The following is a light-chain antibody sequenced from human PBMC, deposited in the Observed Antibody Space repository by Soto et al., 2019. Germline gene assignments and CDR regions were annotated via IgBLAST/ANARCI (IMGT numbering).Light chain of an antibody. CDR2: GVF. CDR3: QHYDGSPRT. J-gene: IGKJ2*01. CDR1: QSVKSNY. V-gene: IGKV3-20*01. Sequence: ETVLTQSPGTVSLSPGERATLSCRTSQSVKSNYLAWYQQKPGQAPRLLIYGVFNRATGIPDRFSGSGSGTDFTLTISGLEPEDSAVYYCQHYDGSPRTFVQGTKLEIK.